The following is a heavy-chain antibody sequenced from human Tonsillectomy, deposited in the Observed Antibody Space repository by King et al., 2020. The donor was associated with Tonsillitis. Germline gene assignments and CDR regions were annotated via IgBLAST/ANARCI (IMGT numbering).Heavy chain of an antibody. J-gene: IGHJ6*02. CDR2: INPSGGST. V-gene: IGHV1-46*03. CDR1: GYTFTSYY. Sequence: QLVQSGAEVKKPGASVKVSCKASGYTFTSYYMHWVRQAPGQGLEWMGIINPSGGSTSYAQKFQGRVTMTRDTSTSTVYMELSSLRSEDTAVYYCARPYGSGSYGTQYYYYYGMDVWGQGTTVTVSS. CDR3: ARPYGSGSYGTQYYYYYGMDV. D-gene: IGHD3-10*01.